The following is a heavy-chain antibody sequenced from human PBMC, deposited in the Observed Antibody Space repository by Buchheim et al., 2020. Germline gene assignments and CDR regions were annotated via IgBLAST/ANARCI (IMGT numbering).Heavy chain of an antibody. CDR3: VTRAPDRYFEH. Sequence: EVQLLESGGDLVQPGGSLRLSCEASGFSFTNYAMSWVRQAPGKGLEWVSSISESGRSTNYADSVKGQFAVSRDNSKNRLYLQMNSLRAEDTAVYYCVTRAPDRYFEHWGQGTL. CDR1: GFSFTNYA. V-gene: IGHV3-23*01. J-gene: IGHJ4*02. D-gene: IGHD3-16*02. CDR2: ISESGRST.